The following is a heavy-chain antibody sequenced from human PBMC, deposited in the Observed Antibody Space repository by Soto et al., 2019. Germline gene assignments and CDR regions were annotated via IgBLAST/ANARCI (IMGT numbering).Heavy chain of an antibody. J-gene: IGHJ6*02. CDR1: GASISSYY. Sequence: SETLSLTCTVSGASISSYYWSWIRPPPGKGLEWIAYIFYSGNTNSNPSLKSRVTISLDTSKSQLSLELSSVTAADTAVYYCARDLRGATTSYYYGMDVWGQGTTVTVSS. D-gene: IGHD1-26*01. V-gene: IGHV4-59*12. CDR3: ARDLRGATTSYYYGMDV. CDR2: IFYSGNT.